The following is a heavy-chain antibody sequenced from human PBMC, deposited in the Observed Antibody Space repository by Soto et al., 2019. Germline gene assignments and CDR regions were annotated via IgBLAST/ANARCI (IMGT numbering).Heavy chain of an antibody. CDR1: GGYISSVSYY. Sequence: SETLSLTCTVSGGYISSVSYYWGWIRQPPGKGLEWIGSIYYSGSAYYSPSLKSRVTMSVDTSKNQLSLKLSSVTAADTAVYYCARLHCNSPNCVPLDPWGQGTLVTVSS. V-gene: IGHV4-39*01. D-gene: IGHD2-2*01. CDR3: ARLHCNSPNCVPLDP. CDR2: IYYSGSA. J-gene: IGHJ5*02.